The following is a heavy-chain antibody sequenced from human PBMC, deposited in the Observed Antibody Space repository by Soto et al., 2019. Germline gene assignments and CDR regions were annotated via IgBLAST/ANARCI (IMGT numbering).Heavy chain of an antibody. CDR1: GYDFTTYA. D-gene: IGHD3-10*01. CDR2: IGTYNLNT. Sequence: ASVKVSCKASGYDFTTYALSWVRQAPGQGLEWLGWIGTYNLNTRYAQKLQGRVTMTADTSTSTAYMEMRSLRSDDTAVYFCERDPSYYGSGSYYYFDYWGQGALVTVSS. J-gene: IGHJ4*02. V-gene: IGHV1-18*01. CDR3: ERDPSYYGSGSYYYFDY.